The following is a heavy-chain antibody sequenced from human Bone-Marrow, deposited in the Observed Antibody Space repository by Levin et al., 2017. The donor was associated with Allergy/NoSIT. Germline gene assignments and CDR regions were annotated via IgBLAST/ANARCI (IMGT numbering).Heavy chain of an antibody. J-gene: IGHJ4*02. Sequence: SQTLSLTCAVSGYSISRANWWGWIRQPPGKGLEWIGYIYYHGRTYLNPSLTSRVTMSVDTSKNQFSLKLSSVSAVDTAVYYCARTRDGYNVFDSWGQGTPVTVSS. CDR3: ARTRDGYNVFDS. V-gene: IGHV4-28*01. CDR2: IYYHGRT. CDR1: GYSISRANW. D-gene: IGHD5-24*01.